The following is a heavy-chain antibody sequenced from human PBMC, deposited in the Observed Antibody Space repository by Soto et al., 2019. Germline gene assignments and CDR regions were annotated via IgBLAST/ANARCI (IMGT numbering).Heavy chain of an antibody. V-gene: IGHV3-30*18. CDR2: ISYDGSNK. CDR1: GFTFSSYG. CDR3: AKEWVYDSSGWSFDY. J-gene: IGHJ4*02. D-gene: IGHD3-22*01. Sequence: QVQLVESGGGVVQPGRSLRLSCAASGFTFSSYGMHWVRQAPGKGLEWVAVISYDGSNKYYADSLKGRFTISRDNSKNPLYLQMNSLRVEDTAVYYCAKEWVYDSSGWSFDYWGQGTLVTVSS.